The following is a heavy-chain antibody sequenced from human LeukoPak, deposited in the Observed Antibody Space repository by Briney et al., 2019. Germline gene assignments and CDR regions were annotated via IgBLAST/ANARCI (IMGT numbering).Heavy chain of an antibody. CDR3: ARSAYSSGTYDY. CDR2: ISGSGGST. D-gene: IGHD6-19*01. CDR1: GFTFSSYA. J-gene: IGHJ4*02. V-gene: IGHV3-23*01. Sequence: GGSLRLSCAASGFTFSSYAMSWVRQAPGKGLEWVSAISGSGGSTYYADSVKGRFTISRDNAKNTLYLQMNSLRAEDTAVYYCARSAYSSGTYDYWGQGTLVTVSS.